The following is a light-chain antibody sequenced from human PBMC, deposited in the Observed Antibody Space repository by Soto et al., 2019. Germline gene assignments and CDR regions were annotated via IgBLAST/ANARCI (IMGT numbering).Light chain of an antibody. CDR1: QSISNW. CDR2: KAS. J-gene: IGKJ3*01. Sequence: DIQMTHSPSTLSASVGDRVTITSRASQSISNWLAWYQQKPGKAPKLLIYKASTLKSGVPSRFSGSGSGTEFTLTISSLQPDDFATYYCQQYNSFSGVTFGPGTKVDI. V-gene: IGKV1-5*03. CDR3: QQYNSFSGVT.